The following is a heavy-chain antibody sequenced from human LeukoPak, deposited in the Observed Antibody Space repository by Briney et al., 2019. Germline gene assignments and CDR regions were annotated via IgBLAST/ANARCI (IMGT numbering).Heavy chain of an antibody. V-gene: IGHV3-30*02. D-gene: IGHD5-18*01. CDR2: VGYDGSNH. Sequence: GGALRLSCAASGFTFSSYGMHWVRQAPGKGLELEAFVGYDGSNHYYADSVKGRFTISRDNSKNPLYLQMNSLRAEDTAVYYCAKADTAMVTPYVDYWGQGTLVTVSS. CDR3: AKADTAMVTPYVDY. J-gene: IGHJ4*02. CDR1: GFTFSSYG.